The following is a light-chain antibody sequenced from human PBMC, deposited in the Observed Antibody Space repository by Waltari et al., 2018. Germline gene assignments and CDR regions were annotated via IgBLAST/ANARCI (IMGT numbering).Light chain of an antibody. Sequence: DIQLTQSPSFLAVSLRDRVTLTCRASQDISSFLGWYQQNPGKAPKLLIAGASTLQSGVPSRFSGSGSGTEFTLTISSLQPEDFATYYCQQTSTFPVTFGGGTEVEF. J-gene: IGKJ4*01. V-gene: IGKV1-9*01. CDR1: QDISSF. CDR3: QQTSTFPVT. CDR2: GAS.